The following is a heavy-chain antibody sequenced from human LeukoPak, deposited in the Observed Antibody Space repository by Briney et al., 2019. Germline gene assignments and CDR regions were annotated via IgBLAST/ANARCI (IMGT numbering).Heavy chain of an antibody. CDR1: GGSISSGDYY. Sequence: SETLSLTCTVSGGSISSGDYYWSWIRQPPGKGLEWIGYIYYSGSTYYNPSLKSRVTISVDTSKNQFSLKLSSVTAADTAVYYCARVSTSHGDYHLAFGYWGQGTLVTVSS. V-gene: IGHV4-30-4*01. D-gene: IGHD4-17*01. CDR3: ARVSTSHGDYHLAFGY. CDR2: IYYSGST. J-gene: IGHJ4*02.